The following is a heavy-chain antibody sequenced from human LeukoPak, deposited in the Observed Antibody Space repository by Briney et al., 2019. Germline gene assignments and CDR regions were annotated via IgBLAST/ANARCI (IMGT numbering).Heavy chain of an antibody. V-gene: IGHV4-34*01. J-gene: IGHJ4*02. CDR1: GGSFSGYY. Sequence: SETLSLTCAVYGGSFSGYYWSWIRQPPGKGLEWIWEINHSGSTNYSPSLKSRVTISVDTSKNHFSLRLSSVTAADTAVYYCARGRYDVAVPAAVGRLFDYWGQGTLVTVSS. D-gene: IGHD2-2*01. CDR3: ARGRYDVAVPAAVGRLFDY. CDR2: INHSGST.